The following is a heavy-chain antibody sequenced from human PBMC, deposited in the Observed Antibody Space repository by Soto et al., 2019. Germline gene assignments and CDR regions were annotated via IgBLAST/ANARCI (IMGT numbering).Heavy chain of an antibody. CDR1: GDSISSGGYY. D-gene: IGHD3-22*01. CDR2: IYYSGTT. Sequence: PSETLSLTYTVSGDSISSGGYYWSWIRQHPGKGLEWIGYIYYSGTTYYNPSLESRVTISADTSENQFSLKVNSVTVADTAVYYCASTYYTGSSGPLDYWGQGPLVTVSS. V-gene: IGHV4-31*03. CDR3: ASTYYTGSSGPLDY. J-gene: IGHJ4*02.